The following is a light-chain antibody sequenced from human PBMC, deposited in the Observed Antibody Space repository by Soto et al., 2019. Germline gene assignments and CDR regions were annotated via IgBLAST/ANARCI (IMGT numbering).Light chain of an antibody. J-gene: IGKJ1*01. V-gene: IGKV3D-20*02. CDR3: LQRSTWPWT. CDR1: RSVSCAY. CDR2: GAS. Sequence: DIVLTQSPATLSLSPGDRATLSCRASRSVSCAYFAWYQQRPGQAPRLLIYGASNRATGIPDRFAGSGSGTDFTLTISRLEPEDFAVYYCLQRSTWPWTFGQGTKVDIK.